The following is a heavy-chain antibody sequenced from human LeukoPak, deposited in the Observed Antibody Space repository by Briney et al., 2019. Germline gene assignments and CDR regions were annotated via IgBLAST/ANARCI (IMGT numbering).Heavy chain of an antibody. J-gene: IGHJ3*02. Sequence: APVKVSCKASGYTFTSYDINWVRQAPGQGLDWMGWMNPNSGNTGYAQKFQGRVTMTRNTSISTAYMELSSLRSEDTAVYYCARGSRSIADAFDIWGQGTMVTVSS. CDR2: MNPNSGNT. CDR1: GYTFTSYD. V-gene: IGHV1-8*01. CDR3: ARGSRSIADAFDI.